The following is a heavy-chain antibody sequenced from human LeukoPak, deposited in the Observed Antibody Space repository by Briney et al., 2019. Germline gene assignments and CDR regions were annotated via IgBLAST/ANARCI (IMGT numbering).Heavy chain of an antibody. CDR3: ARGGDIAIDY. CDR2: INHSGST. CDR1: GGSFSGYY. V-gene: IGHV4-34*01. Sequence: PPETLSLTCAVYGGSFSGYYWSWIRQPPGKGLEWIGEINHSGSTNYNPSLKSRVTISVDTSKNQFSLKLSSVTAADTAVYYCARGGDIAIDYWGQGTLVTVSS. J-gene: IGHJ4*02. D-gene: IGHD6-13*01.